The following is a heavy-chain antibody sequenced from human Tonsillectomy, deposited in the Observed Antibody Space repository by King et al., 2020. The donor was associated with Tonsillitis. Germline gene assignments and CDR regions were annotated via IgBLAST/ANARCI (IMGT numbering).Heavy chain of an antibody. CDR2: IYYSGST. D-gene: IGHD3-10*01. CDR1: GGSISSYY. V-gene: IGHV4-59*01. J-gene: IGHJ4*02. Sequence: QLQESGPGLVKPSETLTLTCTVSGGSISSYYWSWIRQPPGKGLEWIGYIYYSGSTNYNPSLKSRVTISVDTSKNQFSLKLSSVTAADTAVYYCARAPPSGSYPYYFDYWGQGTLVTVSS. CDR3: ARAPPSGSYPYYFDY.